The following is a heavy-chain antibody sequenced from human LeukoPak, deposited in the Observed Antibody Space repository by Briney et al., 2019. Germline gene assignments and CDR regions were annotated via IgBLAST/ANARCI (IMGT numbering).Heavy chain of an antibody. V-gene: IGHV4-59*01. CDR2: IYYSGST. D-gene: IGHD3-16*01. CDR3: ARETSQKGAHYMDV. CDR1: GGSIISYY. J-gene: IGHJ6*03. Sequence: SETLSLTCTVSGGSIISYYWSWIRQPPGKGLEWIGYIYYSGSTNYNPSLKSRVTISVDTSKNQFSLKLTSVTAADTAVYYCARETSQKGAHYMDVWGKGTTVTISS.